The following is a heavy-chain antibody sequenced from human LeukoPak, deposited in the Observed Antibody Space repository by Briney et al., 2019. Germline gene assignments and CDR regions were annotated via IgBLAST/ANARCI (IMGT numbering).Heavy chain of an antibody. J-gene: IGHJ4*02. V-gene: IGHV4-4*07. CDR3: ARQTGSGLFILP. Sequence: NPSETLSLTCTVSGDSFSLYYWSWIRQPAGKGLEWIGHIYASGSTNYNPSLKSRVTMSVDTSKNQFPLRLSSVTAADTAVYYCARQTGSGLFILPGGQGTLVTVSS. CDR1: GDSFSLYY. CDR2: IYASGST. D-gene: IGHD3/OR15-3a*01.